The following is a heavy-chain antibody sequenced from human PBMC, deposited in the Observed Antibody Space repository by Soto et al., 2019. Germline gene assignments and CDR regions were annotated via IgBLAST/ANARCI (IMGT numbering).Heavy chain of an antibody. Sequence: GASLKVSCKASGGTFSSYAISWVRQAPGQGLEWMGGIIPIFGTANYAQKFQGRVTITADKSTSAAYMELSSLRSEDTAVYYCARDTEAAPTSGDNWFDPWGQGTLVTVPS. J-gene: IGHJ5*02. D-gene: IGHD6-25*01. CDR3: ARDTEAAPTSGDNWFDP. CDR1: GGTFSSYA. V-gene: IGHV1-69*06. CDR2: IIPIFGTA.